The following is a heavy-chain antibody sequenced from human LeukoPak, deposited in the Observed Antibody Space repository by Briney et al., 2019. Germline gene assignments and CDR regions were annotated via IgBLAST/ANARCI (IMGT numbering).Heavy chain of an antibody. CDR3: AKGSYSSSWAFDY. J-gene: IGHJ4*02. V-gene: IGHV3-30*18. CDR2: ISYDGSNK. Sequence: GGSLRLSCAASGFTFSNYGMHWVRQAPGKGLEWVAVISYDGSNKYYADSVKGRFTISRDNSKNTLYLQMNSLRAEDTAVYYCAKGSYSSSWAFDYWGQGTLVTVSS. D-gene: IGHD6-13*01. CDR1: GFTFSNYG.